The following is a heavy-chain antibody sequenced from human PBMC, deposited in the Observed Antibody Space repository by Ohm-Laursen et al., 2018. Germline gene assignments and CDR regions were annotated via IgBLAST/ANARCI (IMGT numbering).Heavy chain of an antibody. CDR1: GYSISSGYY. Sequence: SDTLSLTCAVSGYSISSGYYWGWIRQPPGKGLEWIGTIYHSGSTNYNPSLKSRVTISVDTSKNQFSLKLSSVTAADTAVYYCARAQNTMVRGVIPRPNWFDPWGQGTLVTVPS. CDR2: IYHSGST. CDR3: ARAQNTMVRGVIPRPNWFDP. V-gene: IGHV4-38-2*01. D-gene: IGHD3-10*01. J-gene: IGHJ5*02.